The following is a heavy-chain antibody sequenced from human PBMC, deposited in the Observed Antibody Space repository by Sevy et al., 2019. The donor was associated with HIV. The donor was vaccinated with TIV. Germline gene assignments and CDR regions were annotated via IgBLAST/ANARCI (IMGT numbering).Heavy chain of an antibody. J-gene: IGHJ3*02. V-gene: IGHV4-59*08. CDR3: ARRNDFDI. Sequence: AESLSLTCTVSGGSINSDHWNWIRQPPGKGLEWIGYVYYTGGTNYNPSLKNRVTISVDRTKNQFSLKLTSVTAADSAVYYCARRNDFDIWGQGTMVTVSS. CDR2: VYYTGGT. CDR1: GGSINSDH.